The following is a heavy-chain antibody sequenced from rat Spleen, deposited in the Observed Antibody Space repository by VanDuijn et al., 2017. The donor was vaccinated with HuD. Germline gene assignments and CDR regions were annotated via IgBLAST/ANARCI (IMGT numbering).Heavy chain of an antibody. V-gene: IGHV5-25*01. CDR3: ATAGSRVSRFAY. Sequence: EVQLVESGGGLVQPGRSMKLSCAASGFTFSNDAMAWVRQAPTKGLEWVASINVAGDIAYYRDSVKGRFTISRDNARNTLYLQMDSLRSEDTATYYCATAGSRVSRFAYWGQGTLVTVSS. CDR2: INVAGDIA. CDR1: GFTFSNDA. J-gene: IGHJ3*01. D-gene: IGHD1-4*01.